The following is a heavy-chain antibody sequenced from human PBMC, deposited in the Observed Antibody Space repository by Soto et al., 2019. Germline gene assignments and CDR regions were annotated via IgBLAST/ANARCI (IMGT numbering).Heavy chain of an antibody. Sequence: ASVKVSCKASGGTFSSYAISWVRQAPGQGLEWMGGIIPIFGTANYAQKFQGRVTITADESTSTAYMELSSLRSEDTAVYYCARGVVVITTFWFDPWGQGTLVTAPQ. V-gene: IGHV1-69*13. CDR3: ARGVVVITTFWFDP. J-gene: IGHJ5*02. CDR1: GGTFSSYA. CDR2: IIPIFGTA. D-gene: IGHD3-22*01.